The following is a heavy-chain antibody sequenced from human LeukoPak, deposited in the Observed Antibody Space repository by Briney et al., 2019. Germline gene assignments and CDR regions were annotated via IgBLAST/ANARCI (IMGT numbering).Heavy chain of an antibody. D-gene: IGHD6-13*01. Sequence: ASVKVSCKASGYTFTSYGISWVRQAPGQGLEWMGWISAYNGNTNYAQKLQGRVTMTTDTSTSTAYMELRSLGSDDTAVYCCARVNLVRSRIAAAGLDAFDIWGQGTMVTVSS. V-gene: IGHV1-18*01. CDR2: ISAYNGNT. J-gene: IGHJ3*02. CDR1: GYTFTSYG. CDR3: ARVNLVRSRIAAAGLDAFDI.